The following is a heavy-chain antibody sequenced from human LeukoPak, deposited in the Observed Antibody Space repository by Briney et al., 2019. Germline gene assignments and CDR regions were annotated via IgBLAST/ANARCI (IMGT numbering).Heavy chain of an antibody. CDR1: GFTFSTYN. J-gene: IGHJ6*03. Sequence: GGSLRLSCAASGFTFSTYNMNWVRQAPGRGLEWVSSISGSSSYIYYADSVKGRFSISRDNAKNSLYLQMNSLRAEDTALYYCARSLQTHYYYYMDVWGKGTTVTVSS. CDR3: ARSLQTHYYYYMDV. D-gene: IGHD4-11*01. CDR2: ISGSSSYI. V-gene: IGHV3-21*04.